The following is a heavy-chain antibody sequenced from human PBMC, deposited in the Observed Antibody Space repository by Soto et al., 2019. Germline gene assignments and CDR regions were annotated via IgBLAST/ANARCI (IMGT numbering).Heavy chain of an antibody. J-gene: IGHJ4*02. D-gene: IGHD1-1*01. CDR2: ISFDAVHK. V-gene: IGHV3-30*04. Sequence: PGGSLRLSCAASGFSFSISPMHWVRQAPGQGLDWVSFISFDAVHKFYADSVKGRFTISRDNSKNTLYLQMDGLRADDTAVYYCARDMTSKYTRDYWGQGTLVTVSS. CDR1: GFSFSISP. CDR3: ARDMTSKYTRDY.